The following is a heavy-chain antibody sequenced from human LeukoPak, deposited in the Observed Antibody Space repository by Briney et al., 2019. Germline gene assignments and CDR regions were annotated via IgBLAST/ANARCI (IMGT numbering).Heavy chain of an antibody. CDR2: ISTSSSTI. Sequence: GGSLRLSCAASGFTLNSYNMIWVRQAPGKGLEWVSYISTSSSTIYYADSVKGRFTISRDNSKNTLYLQMNSLRAEDTAVYYCASRIAAAGYWGQGTLVTVSS. J-gene: IGHJ4*02. CDR1: GFTLNSYN. V-gene: IGHV3-48*01. D-gene: IGHD6-13*01. CDR3: ASRIAAAGY.